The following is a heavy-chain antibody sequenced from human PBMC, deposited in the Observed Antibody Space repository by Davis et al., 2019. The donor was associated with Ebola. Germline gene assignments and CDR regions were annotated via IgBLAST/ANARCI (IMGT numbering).Heavy chain of an antibody. CDR2: INHSGST. V-gene: IGHV4-34*01. Sequence: SETLSLTCAVYGGSFSGYYWSWIRQPPGKGLEWIGEINHSGSTNYHPSLKSRVPIPVDKSKNQFPLKLSSVTAADTAVYYCARVIPPDNWFDPWGQGTLVTVSS. CDR1: GGSFSGYY. D-gene: IGHD1-14*01. J-gene: IGHJ5*02. CDR3: ARVIPPDNWFDP.